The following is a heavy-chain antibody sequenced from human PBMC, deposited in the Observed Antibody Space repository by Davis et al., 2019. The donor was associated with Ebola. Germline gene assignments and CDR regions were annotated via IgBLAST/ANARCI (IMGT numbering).Heavy chain of an antibody. CDR3: AKGVVLVPAVMEY. CDR1: GFTFSSYA. CDR2: ISGSGGST. D-gene: IGHD2-2*01. V-gene: IGHV3-23*01. Sequence: GESLKISCAASGFTFSSYAMSWVRQAPGKGLEWVSAISGSGGSTYSADSVKGRFTISRDNSKNTLYLQMNSLRAEDTAVYYCAKGVVLVPAVMEYWGQGTLVTVSS. J-gene: IGHJ4*02.